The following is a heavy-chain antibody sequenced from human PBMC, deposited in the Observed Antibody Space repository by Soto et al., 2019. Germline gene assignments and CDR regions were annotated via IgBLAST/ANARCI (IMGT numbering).Heavy chain of an antibody. J-gene: IGHJ6*02. V-gene: IGHV3-11*06. CDR3: AREGHTMITTYYYALGV. Sequence: QVQLVESGGGLVKPGGSLRLSCAASGFTFGDYYMAWIRQAPGKGLEWISYINSVSTFTNYADSVKGRFTISRDNAKNSLYLLMNSLRAEDTAVYFCAREGHTMITTYYYALGVWGQETTVTVSS. CDR1: GFTFGDYY. CDR2: INSVSTFT. D-gene: IGHD3-22*01.